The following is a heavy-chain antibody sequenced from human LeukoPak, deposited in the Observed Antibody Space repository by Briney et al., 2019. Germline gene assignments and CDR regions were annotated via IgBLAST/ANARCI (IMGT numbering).Heavy chain of an antibody. CDR1: GGSISSGGYY. CDR3: ARGSAANFDY. J-gene: IGHJ4*02. D-gene: IGHD6-13*01. V-gene: IGHV4-30-2*01. Sequence: SQTLSLTCTVSGGSISSGGYYWSWIRQPPGKGLEWIGYTYHSGSTYYNPSLKSRVTISVDRSKNQFSLKLSSVTAADTAVYYCARGSAANFDYWGQGTLVTVSS. CDR2: TYHSGST.